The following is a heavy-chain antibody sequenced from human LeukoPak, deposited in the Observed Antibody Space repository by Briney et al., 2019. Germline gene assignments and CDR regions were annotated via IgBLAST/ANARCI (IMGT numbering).Heavy chain of an antibody. J-gene: IGHJ6*03. V-gene: IGHV3-30*02. D-gene: IGHD5-18*01. CDR3: AKGGGYSYENYYYYMDV. CDR1: GFTFSSYG. Sequence: QAGGSLRLSCAASGFTFSSYGMHWVRQAPDKGLEWVAFIRYDGNSKDYADSVKGRFTISRDNSKNTLYLQMNSLGGEDTALYYCAKGGGYSYENYYYYMDVWGKGTTVTVSS. CDR2: IRYDGNSK.